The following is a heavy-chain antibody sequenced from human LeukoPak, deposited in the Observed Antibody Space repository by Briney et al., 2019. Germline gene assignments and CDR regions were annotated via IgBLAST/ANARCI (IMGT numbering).Heavy chain of an antibody. V-gene: IGHV4-59*02. CDR3: ARDNHYYADRDVFDI. D-gene: IGHD3-10*01. CDR2: IYYSGSI. Sequence: SETLSLTCTVSGGSVSSYYWNWIRQPPGKGLEWIGYIYYSGSINYNPSLKSPVTISGDTSKNQISLKLSSVTAADTAVYYCARDNHYYADRDVFDIWGQGTMVTVSS. CDR1: GGSVSSYY. J-gene: IGHJ3*02.